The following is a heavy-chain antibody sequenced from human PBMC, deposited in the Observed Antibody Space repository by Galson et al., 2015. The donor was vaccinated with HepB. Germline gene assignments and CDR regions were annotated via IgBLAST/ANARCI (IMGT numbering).Heavy chain of an antibody. D-gene: IGHD3-10*01. CDR3: TTDEWEVWFGELANDAFDI. CDR1: GFTFSNAW. Sequence: SLRLSCAASGFTFSNAWMNWVRQAPGKGLEWVGRIKSKTDGGTTDYAAPVKGRFIISRDDSRNTLYVQMNSLKTEDTAVYYCTTDEWEVWFGELANDAFDIWGQGTMVTVSS. J-gene: IGHJ3*02. CDR2: IKSKTDGGTT. V-gene: IGHV3-15*07.